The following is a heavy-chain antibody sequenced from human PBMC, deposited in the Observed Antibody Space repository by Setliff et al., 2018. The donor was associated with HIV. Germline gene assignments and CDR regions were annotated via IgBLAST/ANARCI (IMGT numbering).Heavy chain of an antibody. J-gene: IGHJ6*03. D-gene: IGHD2-21*02. V-gene: IGHV4-59*08. CDR2: IYYSGST. CDR3: ASAYCGGDCYSRTGKFYYYYYMDV. Sequence: KPSETLSLTCTVSGGSISSYYWSWIRQPPGKGLEWIGYIYYSGSTNYNPSLKSRVTISVDTSKNQFSLKLSSVTAADTAVYYCASAYCGGDCYSRTGKFYYYYYMDVWGKGTTVTVSS. CDR1: GGSISSYY.